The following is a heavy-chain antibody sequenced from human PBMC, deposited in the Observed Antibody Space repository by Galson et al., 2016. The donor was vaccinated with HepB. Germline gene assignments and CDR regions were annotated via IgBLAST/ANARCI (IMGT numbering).Heavy chain of an antibody. CDR3: ARTAFWDSGRDWWFHR. CDR1: KFTFSTYT. CDR2: ISSDSGTI. J-gene: IGHJ5*02. Sequence: SLRLSCASSKFTFSTYTMNWVRQAPGKGLEWVSYISSDSGTIYYADSVTGRFTISRDNAKNSLYLHMNSLRAEDTAVYYCARTAFWDSGRDWWFHRWGQGTLVTVSS. V-gene: IGHV3-48*01. D-gene: IGHD1-26*01.